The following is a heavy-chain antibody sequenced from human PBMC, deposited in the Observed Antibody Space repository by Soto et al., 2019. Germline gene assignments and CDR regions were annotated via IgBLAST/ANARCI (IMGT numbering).Heavy chain of an antibody. J-gene: IGHJ5*02. CDR2: IYHSGST. D-gene: IGHD1-1*01. V-gene: IGHV4-30-2*01. Sequence: TLSLTCAVSGGSISSGGYSWSWIRQPPGKGLEWIGYIYHSGSTYYNPSLKSRVTISVDRSKNQFSLKLSSVTAADTAVYYCARGLEQRATWFDPWGQGTLVTVSS. CDR1: GGSISSGGYS. CDR3: ARGLEQRATWFDP.